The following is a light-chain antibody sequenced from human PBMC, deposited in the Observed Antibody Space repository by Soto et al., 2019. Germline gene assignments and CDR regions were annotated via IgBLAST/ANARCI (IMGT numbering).Light chain of an antibody. V-gene: IGKV2-24*01. CDR3: MQATQSYT. Sequence: DIVLRQTRLSSPVTLGQPASISCRSSQSLVHIDGNTYFNWLQQRPGQPPRLLIYKISNRFPGVPDRFSGSGAGTDFTLKISRVEAEDVGVYYCMQATQSYTFGQGTRLEIK. CDR1: QSLVHIDGNTY. J-gene: IGKJ2*01. CDR2: KIS.